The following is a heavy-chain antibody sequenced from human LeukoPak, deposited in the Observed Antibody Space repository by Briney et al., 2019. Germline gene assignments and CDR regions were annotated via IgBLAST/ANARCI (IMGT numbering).Heavy chain of an antibody. CDR2: ISPSGGST. D-gene: IGHD6-13*01. V-gene: IGHV1-46*01. J-gene: IGHJ4*02. CDR1: GYTFTNYY. CDR3: ARVNRYSSSWPSDY. Sequence: ASVKVSCKASGYTFTNYYMHWVRQAPGQGLEWMGMISPSGGSTTYAQKFQGRVTMTRDTSISTAYMELSRLRSDDTAVYYCARVNRYSSSWPSDYWGQGTLVTVSS.